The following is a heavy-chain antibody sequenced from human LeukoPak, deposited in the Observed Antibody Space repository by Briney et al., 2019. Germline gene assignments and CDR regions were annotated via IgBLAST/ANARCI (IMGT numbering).Heavy chain of an antibody. V-gene: IGHV4-38-2*01. CDR2: IYGTGST. J-gene: IGHJ4*02. D-gene: IGHD3-16*01. CDR1: GYSLGKNYY. CDR3: ARYDSRGSASTRFDY. Sequence: SETLSLTCAVSGYSLGKNYYWGWIRQPPGKGLEWIGRIYGTGSTSYNPSLMNRVTMPVDTSKNHFSLKLTSVTAADTAVYYCARYDSRGSASTRFDYWGQGILVTISS.